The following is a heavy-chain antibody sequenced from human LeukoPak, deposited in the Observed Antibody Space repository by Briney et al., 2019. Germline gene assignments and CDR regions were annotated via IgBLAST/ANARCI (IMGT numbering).Heavy chain of an antibody. J-gene: IGHJ6*03. CDR3: ARAGLWEGYSSGWYIRYYYYYMDV. CDR2: INPNSGGT. V-gene: IGHV1-2*02. CDR1: GYTFTGYY. D-gene: IGHD6-19*01. Sequence: ASVKVSCKASGYTFTGYYMHWVRQAPGQGLEWMGWINPNSGGTNYAQKFQGRVTMTRDTSISTAYMELSRLRSDDTAVYYCARAGLWEGYSSGWYIRYYYYYMDVWGKGTTVTISS.